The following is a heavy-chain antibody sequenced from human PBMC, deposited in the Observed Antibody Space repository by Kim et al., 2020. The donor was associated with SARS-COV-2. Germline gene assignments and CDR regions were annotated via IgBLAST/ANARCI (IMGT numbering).Heavy chain of an antibody. CDR3: ARGTMVRGVIN. J-gene: IGHJ4*02. Sequence: TNPNPSLKSRVTISVDTSKNQFSLKLSSVTAADTAVYYCARGTMVRGVINWGQGTLVTVSS. V-gene: IGHV4-59*09. CDR2: T. D-gene: IGHD3-10*01.